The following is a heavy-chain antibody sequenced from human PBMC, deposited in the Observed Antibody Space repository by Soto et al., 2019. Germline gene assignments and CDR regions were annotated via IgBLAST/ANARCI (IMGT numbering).Heavy chain of an antibody. D-gene: IGHD4-17*01. V-gene: IGHV3-30*18. CDR1: GVTFSSYG. CDR2: ISCSGSNT. J-gene: IGHJ6*03. Sequence: PGGSLRLSCAASGVTFSSYGMHWVRQAPGKGLEWVAVISCSGSNTYYADSVRGRFTISRDNSKNTLYLQMNSLRAEDTAVYYCAKFQPPYYGDYVGRWETYYYMDVWGKGTTVTVSS. CDR3: AKFQPPYYGDYVGRWETYYYMDV.